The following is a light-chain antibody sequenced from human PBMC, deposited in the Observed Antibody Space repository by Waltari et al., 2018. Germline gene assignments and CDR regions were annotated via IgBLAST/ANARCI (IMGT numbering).Light chain of an antibody. CDR3: QSYDNNLRAWV. CDR2: ANE. V-gene: IGLV1-40*01. J-gene: IGLJ3*02. Sequence: QSGLTQPPSVSGAAGQRVINTCTGTSPNLGSNYHVHWYQQFPGTAPKVLIYANENRPSGIPDRFSASKSGTSASLTITGLQTEDEADYYCQSYDNNLRAWVFGGGTKVTVL. CDR1: SPNLGSNYH.